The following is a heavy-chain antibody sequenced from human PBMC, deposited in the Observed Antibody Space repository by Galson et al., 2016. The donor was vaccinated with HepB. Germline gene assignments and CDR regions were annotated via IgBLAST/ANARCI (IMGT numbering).Heavy chain of an antibody. CDR2: IYYIGYT. Sequence: SETLSLTCTVSGDSIRSSSWSWIRQPPGRGLEWIGYIYYIGYTNYNPSLKSRVTMSVDTSKNQFSLKLRSVTAADTAMYYCARDSLPSDLAAFDIWGQGTVVTVSS. J-gene: IGHJ3*02. CDR3: ARDSLPSDLAAFDI. CDR1: GDSIRSSS. V-gene: IGHV4-59*01.